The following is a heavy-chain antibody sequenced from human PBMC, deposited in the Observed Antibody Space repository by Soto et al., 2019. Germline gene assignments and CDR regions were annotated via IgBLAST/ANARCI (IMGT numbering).Heavy chain of an antibody. V-gene: IGHV1-69*06. CDR2: VIPVFGTG. CDR1: GGTFSSYA. Sequence: SVKVSCKASGGTFSSYAISWVRQAPGQGLEWMGGVIPVFGTGIYAQKFQGRVTITADKSTNTAYMELSSLRSEDTAVYFCARVGGTGGYTYGLDYWGQGTLVTVSS. CDR3: ARVGGTGGYTYGLDY. D-gene: IGHD5-18*01. J-gene: IGHJ4*02.